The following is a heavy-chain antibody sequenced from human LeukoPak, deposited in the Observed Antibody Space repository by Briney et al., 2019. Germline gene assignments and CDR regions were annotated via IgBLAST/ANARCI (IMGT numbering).Heavy chain of an antibody. CDR2: INPSGGST. D-gene: IGHD4-17*01. CDR3: ARVHDYGDLRYLDY. V-gene: IGHV1-46*01. J-gene: IGHJ4*02. CDR1: GYTXTRYY. Sequence: ASVKVSCKASGYTXTRYYMYWVRQAPGQGLEWMGIINPSGGSTSYSQKFQGRVTMTSDTSTSTVYMELSSLRSEDTAVYYCARVHDYGDLRYLDYWGQGTLVTVSS.